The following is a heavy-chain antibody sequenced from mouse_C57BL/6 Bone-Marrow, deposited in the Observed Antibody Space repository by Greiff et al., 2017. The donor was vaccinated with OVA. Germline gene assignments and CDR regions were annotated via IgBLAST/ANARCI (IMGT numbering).Heavy chain of an antibody. CDR2: INPNNGGT. J-gene: IGHJ2*01. CDR1: GYTFTDYY. CDR3: AREGSYYYYDYFDY. D-gene: IGHD1-1*01. Sequence: VQLQQSGPELVKPGASVKISCKASGYTFTDYYMNWVKQSHGKSLEWIGDINPNNGGTSYNQKFKGKATLTVDKSSSTAYMELRSLTSEDSAVYYCAREGSYYYYDYFDYWGQGTTLTVSS. V-gene: IGHV1-26*01.